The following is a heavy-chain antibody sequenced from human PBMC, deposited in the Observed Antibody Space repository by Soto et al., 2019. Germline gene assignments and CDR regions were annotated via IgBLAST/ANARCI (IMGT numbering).Heavy chain of an antibody. D-gene: IGHD3-3*01. Sequence: GASVKVSCKASGYTFTSYGISWVRQAPGQGLEWMGWISAYNGNTNYAQKLQGRVTMTTDTSTSTAYMELRSLRSDDTAVYYCAREKGRFLEWLSHPPYYYYYMDVWGKGTTVTVSS. CDR2: ISAYNGNT. V-gene: IGHV1-18*01. CDR3: AREKGRFLEWLSHPPYYYYYMDV. J-gene: IGHJ6*03. CDR1: GYTFTSYG.